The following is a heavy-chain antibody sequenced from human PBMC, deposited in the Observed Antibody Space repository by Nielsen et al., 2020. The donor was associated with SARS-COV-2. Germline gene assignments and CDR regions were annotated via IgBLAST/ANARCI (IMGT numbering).Heavy chain of an antibody. CDR3: ARVHYYGSGSPGWDDY. V-gene: IGHV3-48*01. CDR1: GFTFSSYS. Sequence: GESLKISCAASGFTFSSYSMNWVRQAPGKGLEWVSYISSSSSTIYYADSVKGRFTISRDNAKNSLYLQMNSLRAEDTAVYYCARVHYYGSGSPGWDDYWGQGTLVTVSS. CDR2: ISSSSSTI. D-gene: IGHD3-10*01. J-gene: IGHJ4*02.